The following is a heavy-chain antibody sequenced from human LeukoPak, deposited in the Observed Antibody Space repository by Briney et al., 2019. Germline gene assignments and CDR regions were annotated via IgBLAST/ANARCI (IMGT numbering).Heavy chain of an antibody. CDR2: ISSSSSYI. D-gene: IGHD5-12*01. CDR3: ARDHVAWFDP. CDR1: GFTFSGYS. V-gene: IGHV3-21*01. J-gene: IGHJ5*02. Sequence: GGSLRLSCAASGFTFSGYSMNWVRQAPGKGLEWVSSISSSSSYIYYADSVKGRFTISRDNAKNSLYLQMNSLRAEDTAVYYCARDHVAWFDPWGQGTLVTVSS.